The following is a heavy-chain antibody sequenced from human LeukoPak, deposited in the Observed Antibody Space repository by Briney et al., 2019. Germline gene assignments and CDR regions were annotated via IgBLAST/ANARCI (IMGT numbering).Heavy chain of an antibody. CDR2: ISASYGST. J-gene: IGHJ4*02. CDR1: GFTFSTYA. CDR3: AKAEQLALFDY. V-gene: IGHV3-23*01. Sequence: GGSLRLSCAASGFTFSTYAMSWVRQAPGKGLEWVSCISASYGSTYYADSVKGRFTISRDNSKNTLYLQMNSLRAEDTAVYYCAKAEQLALFDYWGQGTLVTVSS. D-gene: IGHD6-6*01.